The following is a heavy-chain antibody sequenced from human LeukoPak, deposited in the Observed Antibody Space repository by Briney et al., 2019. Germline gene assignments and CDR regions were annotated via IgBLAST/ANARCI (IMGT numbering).Heavy chain of an antibody. CDR2: IRYDGSNK. CDR3: AKDLSKELLYRRAKYYFDY. D-gene: IGHD3-3*01. J-gene: IGHJ4*02. CDR1: GFTFSSYG. Sequence: GGSLRLSCAASGFTFSSYGMYWVRQAPGKGLEWVSFIRYDGSNKYYADSVKGRFTISRDNSKNTLYLQMSSLRAEDTAVYYCAKDLSKELLYRRAKYYFDYWGQGTLVTVSS. V-gene: IGHV3-30*02.